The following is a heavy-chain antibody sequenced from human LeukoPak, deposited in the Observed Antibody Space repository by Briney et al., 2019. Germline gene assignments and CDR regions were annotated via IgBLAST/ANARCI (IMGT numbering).Heavy chain of an antibody. J-gene: IGHJ3*02. CDR2: IYPGDSDT. Sequence: GASLKISCKGSGYSFTSYWIGWVRQMPGRRLEWMGIIYPGDSDTRYSPSFQGQVTISADKSISTAYLQWSSLKASDTAMYYCASSLISRAFDIWGQGTMVTVSS. CDR3: ASSLISRAFDI. D-gene: IGHD3-10*01. V-gene: IGHV5-51*01. CDR1: GYSFTSYW.